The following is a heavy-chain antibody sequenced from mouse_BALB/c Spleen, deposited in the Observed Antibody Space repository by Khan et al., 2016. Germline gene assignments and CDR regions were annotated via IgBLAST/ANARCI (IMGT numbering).Heavy chain of an antibody. Sequence: VQLKESGPGLVKPSQSLSLTCTVTGYSITSDYAWNWIRQFPGNRLEWMGYISYSGSTSYNPSLKSRISITRDTSKNQFFLQLNSVTSEDTATYYYGRAEYGDRDAMDYWGQGTSVTVSS. CDR2: ISYSGST. V-gene: IGHV3-2*02. CDR1: GYSITSDYA. CDR3: GRAEYGDRDAMDY. J-gene: IGHJ4*01. D-gene: IGHD1-1*01.